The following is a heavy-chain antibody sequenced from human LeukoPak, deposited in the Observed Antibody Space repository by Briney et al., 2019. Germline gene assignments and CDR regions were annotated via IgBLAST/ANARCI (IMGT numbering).Heavy chain of an antibody. CDR1: GFTVSSSH. V-gene: IGHV3-11*06. J-gene: IGHJ6*02. D-gene: IGHD4-11*01. CDR3: ARAPHYSNYGPYYYGMDV. Sequence: GGSLRLSCVASGFTVSSSHMSWIRQAPGKGREWVSYISSRSSYTNYADSVEGRFTISRDNAKNLLYLQMNSLRAEDTAAYYCARAPHYSNYGPYYYGMDVWGQGTTVTVSS. CDR2: ISSRSSYT.